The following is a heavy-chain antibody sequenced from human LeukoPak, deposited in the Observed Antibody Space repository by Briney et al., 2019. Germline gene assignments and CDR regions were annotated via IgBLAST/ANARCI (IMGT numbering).Heavy chain of an antibody. D-gene: IGHD5-24*01. J-gene: IGHJ4*02. V-gene: IGHV4-34*01. CDR3: ASREMAASPVEY. CDR1: GGSFSGYY. Sequence: SETLSLTCAVYGGSFSGYYWSWIRQPPGKGLEWIGEINHSGSTNHNPSLKSRVTISVDTSKNQFSLKLSSVTAADTAVYYCASREMAASPVEYWGQGTLVTVSS. CDR2: INHSGST.